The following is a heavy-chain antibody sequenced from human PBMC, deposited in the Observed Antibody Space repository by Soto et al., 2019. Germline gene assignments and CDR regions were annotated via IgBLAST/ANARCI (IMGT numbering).Heavy chain of an antibody. V-gene: IGHV3-48*03. CDR1: GFPFSSYE. CDR2: ISSGGGNI. J-gene: IGHJ4*02. D-gene: IGHD5-12*01. CDR3: ARDRWLRYSGYDWHFDY. Sequence: EVQLVESGGVLVQPGESLRLSCAASGFPFSSYEMNWVRQAPGKGLEWVAYISSGGGNIYYAESVKGRFTISSGNAKNSVDLQMDSLRAEETAVYYCARDRWLRYSGYDWHFDYWGQGTLVTVSS.